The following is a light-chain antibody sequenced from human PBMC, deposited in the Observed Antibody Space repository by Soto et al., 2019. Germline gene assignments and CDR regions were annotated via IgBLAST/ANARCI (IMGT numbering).Light chain of an antibody. J-gene: IGKJ3*01. CDR3: PPSASSPPP. Sequence: EIVLTQSPGTLSLSPGERATLSCRASQSVTSSYLAWYRQKPGQAPRLLIYGASSRATGIPDRFSGSGSGTAFTITLSRLEPAASAVYSCPPSASSPPPFGPGTKVDIK. CDR2: GAS. V-gene: IGKV3-20*01. CDR1: QSVTSSY.